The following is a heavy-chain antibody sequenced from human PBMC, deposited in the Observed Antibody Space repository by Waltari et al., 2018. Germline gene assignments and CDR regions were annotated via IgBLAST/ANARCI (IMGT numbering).Heavy chain of an antibody. CDR2: IIPIVCTA. CDR3: ARGAFGEPSTPRFDY. J-gene: IGHJ4*02. CDR1: GGTFSSYA. Sequence: QVQLVQSGAEVKKPGSSVKVSCKASGGTFSSYAISWVRQAPGQGLEWMGGIIPIVCTANDAQKCQGRVTITADESTSTAYMERSSLRSEDTAVYYCARGAFGEPSTPRFDYWGQGTLVTVSS. V-gene: IGHV1-69*01. D-gene: IGHD3-10*01.